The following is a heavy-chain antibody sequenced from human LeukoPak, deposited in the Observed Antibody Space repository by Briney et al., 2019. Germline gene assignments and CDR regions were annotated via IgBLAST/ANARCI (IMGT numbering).Heavy chain of an antibody. CDR1: GFTFSSYW. V-gene: IGHV3-74*01. CDR3: VRDLGGRSGH. CDR2: INEDGSTT. Sequence: GGSLRLSCAASGFTFSSYWMHWVRQAPGKGLVWVSRINEDGSTTNYADSVKGRFTISRDNAKNTLYLQMNSLRAEDTAVYYCVRDLGGRSGHWGQGTLVTVSS. J-gene: IGHJ4*02. D-gene: IGHD1-26*01.